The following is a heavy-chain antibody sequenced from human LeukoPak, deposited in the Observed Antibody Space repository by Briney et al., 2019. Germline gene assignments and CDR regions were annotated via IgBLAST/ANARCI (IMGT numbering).Heavy chain of an antibody. Sequence: GGSLRLSCAASGFTFDDYAMHWVRQAPGKGLEWVSGISWNSGSIGYADSVKGRFTISRDNAKNSLYLQMNSLRAEDTALYYCARAYSSSSATLGYWGQGTQVTVSS. CDR3: ARAYSSSSATLGY. CDR1: GFTFDDYA. D-gene: IGHD6-6*01. V-gene: IGHV3-9*01. CDR2: ISWNSGSI. J-gene: IGHJ4*02.